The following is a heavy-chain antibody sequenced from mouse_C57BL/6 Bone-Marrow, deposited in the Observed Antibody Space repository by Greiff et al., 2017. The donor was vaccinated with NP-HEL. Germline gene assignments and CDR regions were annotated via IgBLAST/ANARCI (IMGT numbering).Heavy chain of an antibody. J-gene: IGHJ1*03. CDR1: GFNIKDYY. Sequence: VQLQQSGAELVRPGASVKLSCTASGFNIKDYYMHWVKQRPEQGLEWIGRIDPEDGDTEYAPKFQGKATMTADTSSNTAYLQLSSLTSEDTAVYYCATLLYYRYWYVDDWGTGTTLTVSS. V-gene: IGHV14-1*01. CDR3: ATLLYYRYWYVDD. D-gene: IGHD2-14*01. CDR2: IDPEDGDT.